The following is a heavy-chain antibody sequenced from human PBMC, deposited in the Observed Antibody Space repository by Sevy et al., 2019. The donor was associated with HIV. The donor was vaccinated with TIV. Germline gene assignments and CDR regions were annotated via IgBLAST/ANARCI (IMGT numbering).Heavy chain of an antibody. CDR1: GFTFITYS. CDR3: ARRATYNETGNAFDI. J-gene: IGHJ3*02. Sequence: GGSLRLSCAASGFTFITYSMNWVRQAPGKGLEWVSSISSSSSYIYYADSVKGRFTVCRDNAENSLYLQMNILRADDTGLYYCARRATYNETGNAFDIWGQGTMVTVSS. V-gene: IGHV3-21*01. D-gene: IGHD1-1*01. CDR2: ISSSSSYI.